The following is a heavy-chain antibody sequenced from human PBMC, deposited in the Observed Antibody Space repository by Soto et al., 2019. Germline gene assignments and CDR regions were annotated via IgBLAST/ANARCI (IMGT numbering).Heavy chain of an antibody. CDR1: GYSFTSYW. Sequence: GESLKISCKGSGYSFTSYWIGWVRQMPGKGLEWMGIIYPGDSDTRYSPSFQGQVTISADKSISTAYLQWSSLKASDTAMYYCAQTRRHYDILTGYSIDAFDIWGQGTMATVSS. CDR3: AQTRRHYDILTGYSIDAFDI. V-gene: IGHV5-51*01. CDR2: IYPGDSDT. D-gene: IGHD3-9*01. J-gene: IGHJ3*02.